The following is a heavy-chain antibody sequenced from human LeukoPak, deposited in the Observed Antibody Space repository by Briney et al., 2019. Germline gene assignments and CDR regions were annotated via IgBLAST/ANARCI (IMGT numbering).Heavy chain of an antibody. CDR1: GFIFSSYG. CDR2: ISGSGGST. V-gene: IGHV3-23*01. Sequence: GGSLRLSCAASGFIFSSYGMSWVRQAPGKGQEWVSTISGSGGSTKYADSVKGRFIISRDNSKNTLYLQMNSLRAEDTAVYYCAKLWELLKHGDAFHIRRERTMAIVPS. J-gene: IGHJ3*02. CDR3: AKLWELLKHGDAFHI. D-gene: IGHD1-26*01.